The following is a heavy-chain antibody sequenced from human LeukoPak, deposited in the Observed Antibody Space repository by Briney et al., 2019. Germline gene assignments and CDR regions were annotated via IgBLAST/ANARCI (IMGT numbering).Heavy chain of an antibody. D-gene: IGHD2-2*01. CDR3: ARLKVVPAAMVLYYYYYYMDV. CDR1: GGSISSGSYY. J-gene: IGHJ6*03. CDR2: IYYSGSI. Sequence: PSETLSLTCTVSGGSISSGSYYWGWIRQPPGKGLEWIGSIYYSGSIYYNPSLKSRVTISVDTSKNQFSLKLSSVTAADTAVYYCARLKVVPAAMVLYYYYYYMDVWGKGTTVTISS. V-gene: IGHV4-39*01.